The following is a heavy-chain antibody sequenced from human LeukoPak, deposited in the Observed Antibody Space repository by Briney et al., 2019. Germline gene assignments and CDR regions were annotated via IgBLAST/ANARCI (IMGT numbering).Heavy chain of an antibody. Sequence: GASVKVSCKASGYTFTSYGISWVRQAPGQGLEWMGWISAYNGNTNYAQKLQGRVTMTTDTSTSTAYMELRSLRSDDTAVYYCARESSLLRYFDWLPHDAFDIWGQGTMVTVSS. CDR3: ARESSLLRYFDWLPHDAFDI. J-gene: IGHJ3*02. V-gene: IGHV1-18*01. CDR1: GYTFTSYG. CDR2: ISAYNGNT. D-gene: IGHD3-9*01.